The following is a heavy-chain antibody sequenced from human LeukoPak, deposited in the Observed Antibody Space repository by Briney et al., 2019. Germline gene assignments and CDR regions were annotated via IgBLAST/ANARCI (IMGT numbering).Heavy chain of an antibody. J-gene: IGHJ1*01. CDR3: ARASLGYYDSSGYPAEYFQH. CDR2: IIPILGIA. Sequence: GASVKVSCKASGGTFSSYTISWVRQAPGQGLEWMGRIIPILGIANYAQKFQGRVTITADKSTSTAYMELSSLRSEDTAVYYCARASLGYYDSSGYPAEYFQHWGQGTLVTVSS. V-gene: IGHV1-69*02. D-gene: IGHD3-22*01. CDR1: GGTFSSYT.